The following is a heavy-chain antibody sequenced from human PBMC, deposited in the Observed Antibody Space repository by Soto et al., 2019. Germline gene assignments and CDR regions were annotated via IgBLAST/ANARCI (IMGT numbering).Heavy chain of an antibody. Sequence: QVQLVQSGAEVKKPGASVKVSCKASGYTFSNYGLSWVRQAPGQRLEWMGWISAYNGNTNYAQKVQGRVTMTTDTSAGTAYIELRRLRSDDTAVYYCASSFTSSQWRYGMDVWGQGTTVTVSS. J-gene: IGHJ6*02. CDR2: ISAYNGNT. D-gene: IGHD2-2*01. CDR1: GYTFSNYG. V-gene: IGHV1-18*01. CDR3: ASSFTSSQWRYGMDV.